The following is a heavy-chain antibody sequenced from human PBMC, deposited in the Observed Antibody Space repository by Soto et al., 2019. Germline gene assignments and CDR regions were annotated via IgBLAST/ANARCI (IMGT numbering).Heavy chain of an antibody. Sequence: ASVKVSCKASGYTFTSCGITWVRQAPGQGLEWIGWISVYNGNTHYAESLQGRVTMTTDTSTSTAYMELRSLTADDTAMYYCARDPQYSGSLSGGGDAFDIWGQGTMVTV. CDR2: ISVYNGNT. CDR3: ARDPQYSGSLSGGGDAFDI. D-gene: IGHD1-26*01. CDR1: GYTFTSCG. J-gene: IGHJ3*02. V-gene: IGHV1-18*01.